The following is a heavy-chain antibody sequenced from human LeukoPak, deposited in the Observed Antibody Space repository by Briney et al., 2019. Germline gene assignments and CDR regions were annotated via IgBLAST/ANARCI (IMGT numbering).Heavy chain of an antibody. CDR3: ARGNPTNYGAYLYYFDY. D-gene: IGHD4-17*01. Sequence: ASVKVSCKASGYTFTSYYIHWVRQAPGQGLEWMGIINPSGGSTSYAQKFQGRFTMTRDTSTSTVYMGLSSLRSEDTAVYYCARGNPTNYGAYLYYFDYWGQGTLVTVSS. J-gene: IGHJ4*02. CDR2: INPSGGST. V-gene: IGHV1-46*01. CDR1: GYTFTSYY.